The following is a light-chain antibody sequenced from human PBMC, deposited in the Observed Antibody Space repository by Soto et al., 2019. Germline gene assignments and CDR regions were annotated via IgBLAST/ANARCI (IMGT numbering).Light chain of an antibody. CDR2: EVS. J-gene: IGLJ1*01. CDR1: SADIGSHDY. Sequence: QSALTQPASVSGSPGQSITISCTGSSADIGSHDYVSWYQQHPGKVPKLIIYEVSKRPSGASDRFSGSKSGNAAYLSISGLQPADEADYYCNAYTTTSALVFVPGNKLT. V-gene: IGLV2-14*01. CDR3: NAYTTTSALV.